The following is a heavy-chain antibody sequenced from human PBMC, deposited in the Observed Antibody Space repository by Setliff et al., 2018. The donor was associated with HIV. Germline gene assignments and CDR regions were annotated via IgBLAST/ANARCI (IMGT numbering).Heavy chain of an antibody. V-gene: IGHV3-49*04. D-gene: IGHD3-9*01. CDR1: GFTFGDYA. CDR3: ARPPPSLQDFDFVFDS. CDR2: IRSKPYGGTT. Sequence: GGSLRLSCTASGFTFGDYAMSWVRQAPGKGLEWVGFIRSKPYGGTTEYAASVKGRFTISRDNRRKELHLQMSSLRVEDTAVYYCARPPPSLQDFDFVFDSWGQGTLVTVSS. J-gene: IGHJ4*02.